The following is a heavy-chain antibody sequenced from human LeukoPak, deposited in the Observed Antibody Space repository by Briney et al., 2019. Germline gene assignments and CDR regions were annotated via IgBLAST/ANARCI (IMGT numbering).Heavy chain of an antibody. CDR1: GYTFSGYY. J-gene: IGHJ4*02. V-gene: IGHV1-2*02. Sequence: ASLKVSCKASGYTFSGYYMHCVRQAPGQGLEWMGWINPNNGGTKYAQKFQGRVTMTRDTSISTAYMELSRLRSDDTALYYCARVDCSGGTCYSVNFDYWGKGTLVTVSS. CDR3: ARVDCSGGTCYSVNFDY. CDR2: INPNNGGT. D-gene: IGHD2-15*01.